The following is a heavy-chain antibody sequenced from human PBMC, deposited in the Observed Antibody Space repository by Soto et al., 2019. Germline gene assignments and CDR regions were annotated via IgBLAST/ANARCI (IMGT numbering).Heavy chain of an antibody. CDR1: GFTFSSYG. CDR2: IWYDGSNK. Sequence: PGGSLRLSCAASGFTFSSYGMHWVRQAPGKGLEWVAVIWYDGSNKYYADSVKGRFTISRDNSKNTLYLQMNSLRAEDTAVYYCARGEDYYDSSGYDAFDIWGQGTMVTVSS. J-gene: IGHJ3*02. D-gene: IGHD3-22*01. CDR3: ARGEDYYDSSGYDAFDI. V-gene: IGHV3-33*01.